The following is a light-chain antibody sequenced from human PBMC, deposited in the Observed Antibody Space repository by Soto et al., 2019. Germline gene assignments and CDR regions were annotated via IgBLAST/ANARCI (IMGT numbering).Light chain of an antibody. CDR2: VAS. CDR1: QTIRSNY. V-gene: IGKV3-20*01. Sequence: ETVLTQSPGTLSLSPGESATLSCRASQTIRSNYLDWYRQTPGQVPRLLIYVASNRATGIADRFSGSGSGTDFTLIISRLEPEDFALYYCQQYGSSPWTFGQGTKVEIK. CDR3: QQYGSSPWT. J-gene: IGKJ1*01.